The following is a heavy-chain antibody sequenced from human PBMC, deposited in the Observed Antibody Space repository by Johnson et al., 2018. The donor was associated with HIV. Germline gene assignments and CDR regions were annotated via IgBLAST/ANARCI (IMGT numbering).Heavy chain of an antibody. CDR2: ISYDGSNK. CDR3: ARFGMGSIGDAFDI. CDR1: GFTFSSYA. Sequence: QVQLVESGGGVVQPGRSLRLSCAASGFTFSSYAMHWVRQAPGKGLEWVAVISYDGSNKYYADSVKGRFTISRDNSKNTLYVQMNSLRAEDTAVYYCARFGMGSIGDAFDIWGQGTMVTVSS. D-gene: IGHD6-25*01. J-gene: IGHJ3*02. V-gene: IGHV3-30-3*01.